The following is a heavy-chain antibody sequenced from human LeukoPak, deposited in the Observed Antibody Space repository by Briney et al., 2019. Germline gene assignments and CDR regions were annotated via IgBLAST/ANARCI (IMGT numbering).Heavy chain of an antibody. Sequence: ASVKVSCKASGYTFTGYYMHWVRQAPGQGLEWMGRINPNSGGTNYAQRFQGRVTMTRDTSISTPYMELSRLRSDDTAVYYCAREYYYDSSGYYYRKLDYWGQGTLVTVSS. CDR2: INPNSGGT. V-gene: IGHV1-2*06. J-gene: IGHJ4*02. CDR3: AREYYYDSSGYYYRKLDY. D-gene: IGHD3-22*01. CDR1: GYTFTGYY.